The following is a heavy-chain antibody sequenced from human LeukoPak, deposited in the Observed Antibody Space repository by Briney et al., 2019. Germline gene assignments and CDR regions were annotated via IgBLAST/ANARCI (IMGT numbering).Heavy chain of an antibody. CDR2: ISYDGSNK. D-gene: IGHD4-17*01. CDR3: AREFEGDYGYSTDY. Sequence: GRSLRLSCAASGFTFSSYAMHWVRQAPGKGLEWVAVISYDGSNKYYADSVKGRFTISRDNSKNTLYLQMNSLRAEDTAVYYCAREFEGDYGYSTDYWGQGTLVTVSS. CDR1: GFTFSSYA. J-gene: IGHJ4*02. V-gene: IGHV3-30-3*01.